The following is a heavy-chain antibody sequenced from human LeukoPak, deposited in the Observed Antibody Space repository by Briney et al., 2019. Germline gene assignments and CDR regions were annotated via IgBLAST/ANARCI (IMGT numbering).Heavy chain of an antibody. CDR3: ATNTHYDSSGYPFDY. V-gene: IGHV1-46*01. CDR1: GYTFTSYY. J-gene: IGHJ4*02. Sequence: ASVKVSCKASGYTFTSYYMHWVRQAPGQGLEWMGIINPSGGSTSYAQKFQGRVTMTRDTSTSTVYMELSSLRSEDTAVYYCATNTHYDSSGYPFDYWGQGTLVTVSS. D-gene: IGHD3-22*01. CDR2: INPSGGST.